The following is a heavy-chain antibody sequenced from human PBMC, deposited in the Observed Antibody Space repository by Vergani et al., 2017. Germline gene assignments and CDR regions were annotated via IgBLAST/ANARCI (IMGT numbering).Heavy chain of an antibody. Sequence: EVQLLESGGGLVQPGGSLRLSCAASGFTFSSYAMSWVRQAPGKGLEWVSAISGSGGSTYYADSVKGRFTISRDNAKNSLYLQMNSLRAEDTAVYYCATDLGYCSSTSCYTVDYWGQGTLVTVSS. J-gene: IGHJ4*02. D-gene: IGHD2-2*02. CDR3: ATDLGYCSSTSCYTVDY. CDR2: ISGSGGST. V-gene: IGHV3-23*01. CDR1: GFTFSSYA.